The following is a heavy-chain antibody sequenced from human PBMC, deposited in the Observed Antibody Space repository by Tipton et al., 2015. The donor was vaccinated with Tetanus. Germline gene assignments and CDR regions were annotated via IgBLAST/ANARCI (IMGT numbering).Heavy chain of an antibody. CDR2: IYYSGST. D-gene: IGHD6-13*01. CDR1: GGSISSSSYY. J-gene: IGHJ1*01. Sequence: TLSLTCTVSGGSISSSSYYWGWIRQPPGKGLEWIGSIYYSGSTYYNPSLKSRVTISVDTSKNQFSLKLSSVTAADTAVYYCAGAIAAAALLHHWGQGTLVTVSS. V-gene: IGHV4-39*01. CDR3: AGAIAAAALLHH.